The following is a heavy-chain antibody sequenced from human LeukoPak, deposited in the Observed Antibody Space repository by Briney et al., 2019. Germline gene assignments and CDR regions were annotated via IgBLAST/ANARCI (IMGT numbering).Heavy chain of an antibody. V-gene: IGHV3-33*01. CDR3: ARDSGENLYFEH. D-gene: IGHD2-15*01. CDR2: IWYDGSLQ. J-gene: IGHJ4*02. Sequence: AGESLRLSCAASGFTFSSYGIPWVRQAPGKGLEWVAVIWYDGSLQYGAASVKGRFNISRDNSKNTVNLEIHSLRAEDTAIYFCARDSGENLYFEHWGPGTLVTVSS. CDR1: GFTFSSYG.